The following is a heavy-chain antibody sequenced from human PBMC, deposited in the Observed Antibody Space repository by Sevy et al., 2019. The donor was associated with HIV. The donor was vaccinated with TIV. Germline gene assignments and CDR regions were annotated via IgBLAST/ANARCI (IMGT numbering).Heavy chain of an antibody. CDR1: GFTVSSNY. CDR3: ARDGGDGSKHYYYGMDV. Sequence: GGSLRLSCAASGFTVSSNYMSWVRQAPGKGLEWVSVIYSGGSTYYADSVKGRFTISRDNSKNTLYLQMNSLRAEDTAVYYCARDGGDGSKHYYYGMDVWGQGTTVTVSS. V-gene: IGHV3-53*01. J-gene: IGHJ6*02. D-gene: IGHD2-21*01. CDR2: IYSGGST.